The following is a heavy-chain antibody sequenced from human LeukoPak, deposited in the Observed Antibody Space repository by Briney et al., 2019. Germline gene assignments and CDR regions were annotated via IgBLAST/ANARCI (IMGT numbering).Heavy chain of an antibody. V-gene: IGHV3-7*01. CDR3: RVYTVTTWGYYYMDV. D-gene: IGHD4-11*01. CDR2: IKQDRSEK. J-gene: IGHJ6*03. Sequence: QSGGSLRLSCAASGFTFSSYAMSWVRQAPGKGLEWVANIKQDRSEKYYVDSVKGRFTISRDNAKNSLYLQMNSLRAEDTAVYYCRVYTVTTWGYYYMDVWGKGTTVTVSS. CDR1: GFTFSSYA.